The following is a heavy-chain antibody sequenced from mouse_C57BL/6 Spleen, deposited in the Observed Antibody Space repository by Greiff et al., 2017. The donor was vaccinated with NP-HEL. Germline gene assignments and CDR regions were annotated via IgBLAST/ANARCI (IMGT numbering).Heavy chain of an antibody. CDR2: INPSNGGT. V-gene: IGHV1-53*01. Sequence: VQLQQPGTELVKPGASVKLSCKASGYTFTSYWMHWVKQRPGQGLEWIGNINPSNGGTNYNEKFKSKATLTVDKSSSTAYMQLSSLTSEDSAVYYCARSGYYGKIWYFDVWGTGTTVTVSS. D-gene: IGHD1-1*01. CDR1: GYTFTSYW. CDR3: ARSGYYGKIWYFDV. J-gene: IGHJ1*03.